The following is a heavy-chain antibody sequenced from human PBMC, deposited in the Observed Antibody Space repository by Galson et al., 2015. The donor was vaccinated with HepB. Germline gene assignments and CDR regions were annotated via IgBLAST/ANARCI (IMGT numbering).Heavy chain of an antibody. V-gene: IGHV3-11*01. D-gene: IGHD2-2*01. J-gene: IGHJ6*02. Sequence: SLRLSCAASGFTFSDYYMSWIRQAPGKGLEWVSYISSSGSTIYYADSVKGRFTISRDNAKNSLYLQMNSLRAEDTAVYYCARDIVPAAMVSATSKYGMDVWGQGTTVTVSS. CDR1: GFTFSDYY. CDR2: ISSSGSTI. CDR3: ARDIVPAAMVSATSKYGMDV.